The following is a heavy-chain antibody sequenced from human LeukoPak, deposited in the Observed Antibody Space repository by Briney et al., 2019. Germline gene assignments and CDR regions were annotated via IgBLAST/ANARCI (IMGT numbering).Heavy chain of an antibody. CDR3: ARLSFNYSNPTYYFDY. D-gene: IGHD4-11*01. J-gene: IGHJ4*02. Sequence: SETLSLTCTVSGGSISSYYWSWIRQPPGKGLEWIGYIYTSGSTNYNPSLKSRVTISVDTSKNQFSLKLSSVTAADTAVYYCARLSFNYSNPTYYFDYWGQGTLVTVSS. CDR2: IYTSGST. V-gene: IGHV4-4*09. CDR1: GGSISSYY.